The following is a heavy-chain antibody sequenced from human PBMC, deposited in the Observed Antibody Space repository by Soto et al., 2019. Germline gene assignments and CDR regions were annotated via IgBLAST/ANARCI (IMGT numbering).Heavy chain of an antibody. Sequence: EVQLVESGGGLVKPGGSLRLSCAASGFTFSSYSMNWVRQAPGKGLKWVSSISSSSSYIYYADSVKGRFTISRDNAKNSLYLQMNSLRAEYTAVYYCALGNRSSSSPLAVYYYGMDVWGQGTTVTVSS. CDR2: ISSSSSYI. CDR1: GFTFSSYS. D-gene: IGHD6-6*01. V-gene: IGHV3-21*01. CDR3: ALGNRSSSSPLAVYYYGMDV. J-gene: IGHJ6*02.